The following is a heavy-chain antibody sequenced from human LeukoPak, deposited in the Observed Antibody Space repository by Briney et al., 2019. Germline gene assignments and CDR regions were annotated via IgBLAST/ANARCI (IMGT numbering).Heavy chain of an antibody. D-gene: IGHD3-22*01. V-gene: IGHV3-48*04. CDR3: ARDYRYDSSGYSDY. Sequence: QTGGSLRLSCAASGFTFSSYSMNWVRQAPGKGLEWVSYISSSGSTIYYADSVKGRFTISRDNAKNSLYLQMNSLRAEDTAVYYCARDYRYDSSGYSDYWGQGTLVTVSS. CDR1: GFTFSSYS. CDR2: ISSSGSTI. J-gene: IGHJ4*02.